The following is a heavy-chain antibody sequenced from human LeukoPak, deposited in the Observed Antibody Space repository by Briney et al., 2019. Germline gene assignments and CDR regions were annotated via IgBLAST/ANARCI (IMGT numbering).Heavy chain of an antibody. J-gene: IGHJ4*02. CDR2: INPNSGGT. Sequence: ASVKVSCKASGYTFTGYYMHWVRQAPGQGLEWMGWINPNSGGTNYAQKFQGRVTMTRDTSISTAYMELSRLRSDDTAVYYCAQTEEYSSSWSAFDYRGQGTLVTVSS. D-gene: IGHD6-13*01. CDR1: GYTFTGYY. CDR3: AQTEEYSSSWSAFDY. V-gene: IGHV1-2*02.